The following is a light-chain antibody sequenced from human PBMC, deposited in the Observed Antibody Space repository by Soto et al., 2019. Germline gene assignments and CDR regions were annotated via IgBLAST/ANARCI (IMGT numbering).Light chain of an antibody. J-gene: IGKJ5*01. CDR3: QQRSNWPPSIT. Sequence: DIQMTQSPATLSASVGDRATITCGASQSLNSLLAWYQQKPGRAPKLLIYDASTLESGVPSRLSGSGCGTDLTLTISSIEPEDFAVYHCQQRSNWPPSITFGQGTRLEIK. CDR2: DAS. CDR1: QSLNSL. V-gene: IGKV1-5*01.